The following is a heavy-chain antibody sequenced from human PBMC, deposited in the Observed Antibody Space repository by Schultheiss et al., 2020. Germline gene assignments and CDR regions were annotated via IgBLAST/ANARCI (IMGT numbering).Heavy chain of an antibody. D-gene: IGHD3-10*01. CDR2: INPNSGGT. Sequence: ASVKVSCKASGYTFTSYDINWVRQATGQGLEWMGWINPNSGGTNYAQKFQGRVTMTRNTSISTAYMELSSLRSEDTAVYYCAKGELLWFGESFDYWGQGTLVTVSS. CDR1: GYTFTSYD. CDR3: AKGELLWFGESFDY. J-gene: IGHJ4*02. V-gene: IGHV1-8*01.